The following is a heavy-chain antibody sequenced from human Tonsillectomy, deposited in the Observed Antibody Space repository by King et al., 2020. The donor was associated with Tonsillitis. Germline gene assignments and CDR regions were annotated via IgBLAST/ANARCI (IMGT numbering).Heavy chain of an antibody. CDR2: IYYSGST. D-gene: IGHD6-19*01. Sequence: QLQESGPGLVKPSETLSLTCTVSGGSISSSSYYWGWIRQPPGKGLEWIGSIYYSGSTYYNPSLKSRVTISVDTSKKKFSLKLSSVTAADTAVYYCARWYSSGWYWFDPWGQGTLVTVSS. CDR3: ARWYSSGWYWFDP. J-gene: IGHJ5*02. V-gene: IGHV4-39*01. CDR1: GGSISSSSYY.